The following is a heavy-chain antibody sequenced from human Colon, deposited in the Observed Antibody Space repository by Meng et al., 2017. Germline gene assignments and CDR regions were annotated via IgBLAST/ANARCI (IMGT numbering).Heavy chain of an antibody. Sequence: QVHLQVPGQGLVTLSRTLAVTCAGSGVTIASCNWWSWVRQARGEGVGWIGQIDLSGKTDYNPSLKSRVTISLDKSMNQLFLEVYFVTAADTAIYYCARHLGWEFDYWGPGNLVTVSS. J-gene: IGHJ4*02. CDR2: IDLSGKT. D-gene: IGHD6-19*01. V-gene: IGHV4-4*02. CDR1: GVTIASCNW. CDR3: ARHLGWEFDY.